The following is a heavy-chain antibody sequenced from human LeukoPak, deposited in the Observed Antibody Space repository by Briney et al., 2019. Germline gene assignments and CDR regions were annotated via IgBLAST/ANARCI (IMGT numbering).Heavy chain of an antibody. J-gene: IGHJ4*02. Sequence: GGSLRLSCAASGFTFSDFWMTWVRRAPGKGLEWVATIKFDGTEKQYVAFVRGRFTISRANAENSMFLRMESLSPEDTAVYYCARGGGYSERFDYWGQGTLVTVSS. CDR1: GFTFSDFW. CDR2: IKFDGTEK. D-gene: IGHD1-26*01. CDR3: ARGGGYSERFDY. V-gene: IGHV3-7*01.